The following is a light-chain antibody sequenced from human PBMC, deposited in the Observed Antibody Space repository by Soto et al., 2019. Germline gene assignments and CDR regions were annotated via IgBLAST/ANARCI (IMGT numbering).Light chain of an antibody. V-gene: IGKV3-20*01. CDR2: GAS. CDR3: QQYDSSPRT. Sequence: EIILTQSPFTLSLTAGEIATLSCRDSQSVSSSQLAWYQQKPGQAPRLLIYGASSRATGIPDRFSGSGSGTDFTLTISRLEPEDFAVYYCQQYDSSPRTFGQGTKVDIK. J-gene: IGKJ1*01. CDR1: QSVSSSQ.